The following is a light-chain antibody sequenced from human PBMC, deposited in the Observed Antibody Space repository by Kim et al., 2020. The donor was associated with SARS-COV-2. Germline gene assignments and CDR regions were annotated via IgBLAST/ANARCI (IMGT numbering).Light chain of an antibody. CDR3: SSYTNTNTRV. V-gene: IGLV2-14*03. CDR1: SRDVGGYDY. J-gene: IGLJ3*02. Sequence: GQSITISCTGTSRDVGGYDYVSWYQQHPGNAPKLLIHDVSSRPSGVSDRFSGSKAGITASLTISGLQAEDEADYYCSSYTNTNTRVFGGGTQLTVL. CDR2: DVS.